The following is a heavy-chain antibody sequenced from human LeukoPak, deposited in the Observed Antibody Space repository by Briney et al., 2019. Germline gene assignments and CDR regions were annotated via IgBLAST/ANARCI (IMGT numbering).Heavy chain of an antibody. CDR2: INSDGSST. CDR3: AKGEGRAAAGTGFFDY. Sequence: PGGSLRLSCAASGFTFSSYWMHWVRQAPGKGLVWVSRINSDGSSTSYADSVKGRFTISRDNAKNSLYLQMNSLRAEDTALYYCAKGEGRAAAGTGFFDYWGQGTLVTVSS. V-gene: IGHV3-74*01. J-gene: IGHJ4*02. D-gene: IGHD6-13*01. CDR1: GFTFSSYW.